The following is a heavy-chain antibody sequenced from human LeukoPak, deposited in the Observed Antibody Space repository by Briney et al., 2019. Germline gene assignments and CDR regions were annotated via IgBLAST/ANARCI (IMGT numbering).Heavy chain of an antibody. V-gene: IGHV4-39*07. CDR1: GGSISSSSHY. J-gene: IGHJ4*02. Sequence: PSETLSLTCTVSGGSISSSSHYWGWIRQPPGKGLEWIGSVYYSGSTYYNPSLKSRVTISVDTSKNQFSLKLSSVTAADTAVYYCARGRSLGIVVVPATSDYWGQGTLVTVSS. D-gene: IGHD2-2*01. CDR3: ARGRSLGIVVVPATSDY. CDR2: VYYSGST.